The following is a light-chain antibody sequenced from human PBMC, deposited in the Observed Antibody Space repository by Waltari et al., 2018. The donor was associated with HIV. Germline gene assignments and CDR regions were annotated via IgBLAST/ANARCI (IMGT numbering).Light chain of an antibody. CDR3: QHYYTYPMI. J-gene: IGKJ3*01. V-gene: IGKV1-8*01. CDR1: HDISSY. CDR2: DAS. Sequence: AIRLTQSPSSFSASTGVRVNITCRASHDISSYLAWYQQKPGKAPKVLIHDASTLQSGVPSRFSGSGSGTDFTLTISCLQSEDFATYYCQHYYTYPMIFGPGTKVDIK.